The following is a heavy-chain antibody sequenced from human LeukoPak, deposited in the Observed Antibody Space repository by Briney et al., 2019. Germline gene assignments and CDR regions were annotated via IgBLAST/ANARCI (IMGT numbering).Heavy chain of an antibody. CDR3: ARGRRAFTNY. CDR2: INHSGST. D-gene: IGHD3-3*01. Sequence: SETLSLTCAVYGGSLSGYYWSWIRQPPGKGLEWIGEINHSGSTNYNPSLKSRVTISVDTSKNQFSLKLSSVTAADTAVYYCARGRRAFTNYWGQGTLVTVSS. J-gene: IGHJ4*02. V-gene: IGHV4-34*01. CDR1: GGSLSGYY.